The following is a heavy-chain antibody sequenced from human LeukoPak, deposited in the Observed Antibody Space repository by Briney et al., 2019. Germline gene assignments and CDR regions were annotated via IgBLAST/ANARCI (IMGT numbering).Heavy chain of an antibody. CDR1: GGSISSGDYY. CDR2: IYYSGST. J-gene: IGHJ4*02. D-gene: IGHD6-25*01. CDR3: ARDNPRGAARGDY. Sequence: SETLSLTCTVSGGSISSGDYYWSWIRQPPGKGLEWIGYIYYSGSTYYNPSLKSRVTISVDTSKNQFSLKLSSVTAADTAVYYCARDNPRGAARGDYWGQGTLVTVSS. V-gene: IGHV4-30-4*01.